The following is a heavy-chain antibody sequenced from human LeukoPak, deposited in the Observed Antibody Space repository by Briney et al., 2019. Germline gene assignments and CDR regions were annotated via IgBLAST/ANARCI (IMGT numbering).Heavy chain of an antibody. CDR3: ASGNTAMAHDAFDI. CDR1: GFTVSSNY. J-gene: IGHJ3*02. D-gene: IGHD5-18*01. Sequence: GGSLRLSCAASGFTVSSNYMSWVRQAPGKGLEGVSVIYSGGSTYYADSVKGRFTISRDNSKNTLYLQMNSLRAEDTAVYYCASGNTAMAHDAFDIWGQGTMVTVSS. CDR2: IYSGGST. V-gene: IGHV3-66*02.